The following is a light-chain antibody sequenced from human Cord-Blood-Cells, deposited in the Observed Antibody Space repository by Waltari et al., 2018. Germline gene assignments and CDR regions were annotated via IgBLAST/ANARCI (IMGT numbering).Light chain of an antibody. CDR1: QSISSY. V-gene: IGKV1-39*01. CDR2: AAS. J-gene: IGKJ3*01. CDR3: QQSYSTPGGT. Sequence: DIQMTQSPSSLSASVGDRVTITCRASQSISSYLNWYQQKPGKAPKLLIYAASSLQSGVPSRFSGSGSGTDFTLTICSLQPEDFATYYCQQSYSTPGGTFGPGTKVDIK.